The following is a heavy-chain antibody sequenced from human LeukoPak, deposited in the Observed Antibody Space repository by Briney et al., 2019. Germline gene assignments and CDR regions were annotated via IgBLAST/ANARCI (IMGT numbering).Heavy chain of an antibody. Sequence: PGGSLRLSCAASGFTFSSYSMNWVRQAPGKGLEWVSSISGSSTYIYYADSVKGRFTISRDNAKNSLYLQMNSLRAEDTAVYYCGKDYNFWTGTGCMDVWGKGTTVTVSS. D-gene: IGHD3-3*01. J-gene: IGHJ6*03. CDR3: GKDYNFWTGTGCMDV. V-gene: IGHV3-21*01. CDR2: ISGSSTYI. CDR1: GFTFSSYS.